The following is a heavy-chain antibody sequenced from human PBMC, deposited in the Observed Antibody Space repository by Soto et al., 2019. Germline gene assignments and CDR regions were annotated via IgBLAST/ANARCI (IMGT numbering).Heavy chain of an antibody. CDR3: AKDQLRGVRGVITYYYGMDV. D-gene: IGHD3-10*01. J-gene: IGHJ6*02. V-gene: IGHV3-30*18. CDR2: ISYDGSNK. CDR1: GFTFSSYG. Sequence: QVQLVESGGGVVQPGRSLRHSCAASGFTFSSYGMHWVRQAPGKGLEWVAVISYDGSNKYYADSVKGRFTISRDNSKNTLYLQMNSLRAEDTAVYYCAKDQLRGVRGVITYYYGMDVWGQGTTVTVSS.